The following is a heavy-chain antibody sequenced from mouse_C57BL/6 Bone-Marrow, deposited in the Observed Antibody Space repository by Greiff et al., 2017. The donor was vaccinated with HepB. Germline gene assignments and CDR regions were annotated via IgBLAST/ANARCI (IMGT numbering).Heavy chain of an antibody. CDR2: IRNKANGYTT. J-gene: IGHJ2*01. V-gene: IGHV7-3*01. CDR1: GFTFTDYY. CDR3: ARYAYGSLDY. Sequence: EVMLVESGGGLVQPGGSLSLSCAASGFTFTDYYMSWVRQHPGKALEWLGFIRNKANGYTTEYSASVKGRFTISRDNSQSILYLQMNALRAEDSATYYCARYAYGSLDYWGQGTTLTVSS. D-gene: IGHD1-1*01.